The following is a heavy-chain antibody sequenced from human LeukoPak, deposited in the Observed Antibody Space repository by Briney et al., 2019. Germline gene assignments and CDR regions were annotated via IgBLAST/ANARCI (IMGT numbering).Heavy chain of an antibody. V-gene: IGHV3-11*01. D-gene: IGHD3-10*01. Sequence: PGGSLRLSCVASGFPFSDYYMMWIRQAPGKGLEWVSYISNTGTTIYYAGSVKGRFTISRDNAKNSLYLQTNSLRAEDTAVYYCARELTSGCFDPWGQGTLVTVSS. CDR1: GFPFSDYY. CDR3: ARELTSGCFDP. J-gene: IGHJ5*02. CDR2: ISNTGTTI.